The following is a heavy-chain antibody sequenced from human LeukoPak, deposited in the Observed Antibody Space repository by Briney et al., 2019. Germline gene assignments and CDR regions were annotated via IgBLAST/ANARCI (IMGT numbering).Heavy chain of an antibody. Sequence: GGSLRLSCAASGFTFTSYWMHWVCQVPGKGLVWVSRINSDGSGTTYADSVKGRFTISRDNAKNTLFLQMNSLRAEDTAVYYCARRGTGHGMDVWGQGTTVIVSS. CDR2: INSDGSGT. D-gene: IGHD1-1*01. J-gene: IGHJ6*02. CDR3: ARRGTGHGMDV. CDR1: GFTFTSYW. V-gene: IGHV3-74*01.